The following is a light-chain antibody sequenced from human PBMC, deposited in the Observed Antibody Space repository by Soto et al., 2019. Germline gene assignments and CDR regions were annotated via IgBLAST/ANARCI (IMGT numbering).Light chain of an antibody. CDR3: QQRSDWPWT. J-gene: IGKJ1*01. CDR1: QSVSSY. CDR2: DVS. V-gene: IGKV3-11*01. Sequence: IGLTKNTTTLSFSPGERTTLSRRASQSVSSYLAWYQQKPGQAPRLLVYDVSNRATGIPARFSGGGSGTDFTLTISNLEPEDFAVYYCQQRSDWPWTFGQGTKVDI.